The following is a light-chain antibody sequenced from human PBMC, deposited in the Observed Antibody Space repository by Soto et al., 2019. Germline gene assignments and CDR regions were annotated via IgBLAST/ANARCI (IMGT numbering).Light chain of an antibody. V-gene: IGKV1-9*01. J-gene: IGKJ5*01. Sequence: DIQLTQSPSFLSASVGDRVTITCRASQGINSYLAWYQQKPGKAPKVLMYDASTLQRGVPSRFSGSGSGTEFTLAISSLQPEDFATYYCQQFNEYPITFGQGTRLEIK. CDR1: QGINSY. CDR2: DAS. CDR3: QQFNEYPIT.